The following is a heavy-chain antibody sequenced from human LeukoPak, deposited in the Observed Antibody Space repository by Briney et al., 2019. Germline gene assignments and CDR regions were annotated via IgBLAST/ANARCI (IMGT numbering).Heavy chain of an antibody. V-gene: IGHV3-30-3*01. CDR3: ARDLGDIVVVPALLGSLDY. D-gene: IGHD2-2*01. CDR1: GFTFSSYA. Sequence: GGSLRLPCAASGFTFSSYAMHWVRQAPGKGLEWVAVISYDGSNKYYADSVKGRFTISRDNSKNTLYLQMNSLRAEDTAVYYCARDLGDIVVVPALLGSLDYWGQGTLVTVSS. J-gene: IGHJ4*02. CDR2: ISYDGSNK.